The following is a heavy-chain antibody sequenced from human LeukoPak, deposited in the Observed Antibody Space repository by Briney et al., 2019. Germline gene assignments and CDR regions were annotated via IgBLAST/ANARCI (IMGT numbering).Heavy chain of an antibody. D-gene: IGHD2-15*01. CDR2: ISSSGSTI. J-gene: IGHJ6*03. CDR1: GFTFSSYE. CDR3: ARSSGGRDYYYYYYMDV. V-gene: IGHV3-48*03. Sequence: GSLRLSCAASGFTFSSYEMNWVRQAPGKGLEWVSYISSSGSTIYYADSVKGRFTISRDNAKNSLYLQMNSLRAEDTAVYYCARSSGGRDYYYYYYMDVWGKGTTVTISS.